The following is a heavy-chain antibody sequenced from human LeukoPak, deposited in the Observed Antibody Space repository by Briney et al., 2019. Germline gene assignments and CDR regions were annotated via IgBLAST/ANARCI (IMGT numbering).Heavy chain of an antibody. CDR1: GFTFGDYA. CDR2: IRSKAYGGTT. CDR3: TRGGPPWYFDY. V-gene: IGHV3-49*03. Sequence: PGGSLRLSCTASGFTFGDYALTWFRQDPGKGLEWVGFIRSKAYGGTTQYAASVRGRFIISRDDSKSIAYLQMNSLKIEDTAVYYCTRGGPPWYFDYWGQGTWSPSPQ. J-gene: IGHJ4*02.